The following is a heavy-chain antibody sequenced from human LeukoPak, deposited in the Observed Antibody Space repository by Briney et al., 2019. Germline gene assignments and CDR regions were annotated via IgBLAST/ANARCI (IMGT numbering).Heavy chain of an antibody. CDR1: GFTFSGSA. CDR3: TRHVHDYGDYVQFDY. J-gene: IGHJ4*02. CDR2: IRSKANSYAT. V-gene: IGHV3-73*01. D-gene: IGHD4-17*01. Sequence: PGGSLRLSCAASGFTFSGSAMHWVRQASGKGLEWVGRIRSKANSYATAYAASVKGKFTISRDDSKNTAYLQMNSLKTEATAVYYCTRHVHDYGDYVQFDYWGQGTLVTVSS.